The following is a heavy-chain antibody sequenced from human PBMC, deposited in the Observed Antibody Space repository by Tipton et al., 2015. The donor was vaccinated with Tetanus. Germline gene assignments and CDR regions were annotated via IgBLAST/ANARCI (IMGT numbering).Heavy chain of an antibody. J-gene: IGHJ3*02. CDR1: GGSISSYY. D-gene: IGHD3-16*01. CDR3: ARQITAADAFDT. Sequence: VKPSETLSLTCTVSGGSISSYYWSWIRQPPGKGLEWIGYIYYSGGTNYNPSLKSRVTILVDTSKNQFSLKLSSVTAADTAVYYCARQITAADAFDTWGQGTMVTVSS. V-gene: IGHV4-59*08. CDR2: IYYSGGT.